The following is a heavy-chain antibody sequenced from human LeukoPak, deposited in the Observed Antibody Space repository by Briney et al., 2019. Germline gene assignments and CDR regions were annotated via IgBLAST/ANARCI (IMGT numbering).Heavy chain of an antibody. CDR3: SGDTAMVTSF. J-gene: IGHJ4*02. CDR1: GGSISSSSYY. Sequence: SETLSLTCTVSGGSISSSSYYWGWIRQPPGKGLEWIGSIYYSGSTYYNPSLKSRVTISVDTSKNQFSLKLSSVTAADTAVYYCSGDTAMVTSFWGQGTLVTVSS. V-gene: IGHV4-39*07. CDR2: IYYSGST. D-gene: IGHD5-18*01.